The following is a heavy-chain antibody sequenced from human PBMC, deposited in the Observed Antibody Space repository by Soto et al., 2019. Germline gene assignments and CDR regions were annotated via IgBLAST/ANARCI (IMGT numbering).Heavy chain of an antibody. CDR2: IVQNVGTV. D-gene: IGHD3-22*01. J-gene: IGHJ4*02. CDR3: ARRDTSGFLRYFDN. Sequence: QMQLVQSGAEVKKPGSSVKVSCKASGGTLSSFINYPINWVRQAPGQGLEWMGGIVQNVGTVNYAQKFQGRVTITADKSTGTAYMEVSSLGSEDTALYYCARRDTSGFLRYFDNWGQGTLVTVSS. CDR1: GGTLSSFINYP. V-gene: IGHV1-69*06.